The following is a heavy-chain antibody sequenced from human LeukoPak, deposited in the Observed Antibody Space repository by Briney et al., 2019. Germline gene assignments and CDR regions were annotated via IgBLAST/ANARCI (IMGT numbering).Heavy chain of an antibody. CDR2: ISGSGGST. CDR3: AKVRTFLTISVMDV. J-gene: IGHJ6*03. D-gene: IGHD3-3*01. CDR1: GFTFSSYA. Sequence: GGSLRLSCAAPGFTFSSYAMSWVRQAPGKGLEWVSAISGSGGSTYYADSVKGRFTISRDNSKNTLYLQMNSLRAEDTAVYYCAKVRTFLTISVMDVWGKGTTVTVSS. V-gene: IGHV3-23*01.